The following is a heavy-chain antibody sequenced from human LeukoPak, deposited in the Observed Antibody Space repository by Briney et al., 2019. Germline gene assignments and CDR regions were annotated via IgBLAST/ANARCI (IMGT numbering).Heavy chain of an antibody. CDR2: ITGSVIST. Sequence: GGSLRLSCAASGFTFNSYGMSWVRQAPGKGLEWVSGITGSVISTYYADSVKGRFTISRDNSKNTLYLQMNSLRAEDTAVYYCAKGQQWLVLGLAFDIWGQGTMVTVSS. J-gene: IGHJ3*02. CDR1: GFTFNSYG. D-gene: IGHD6-19*01. CDR3: AKGQQWLVLGLAFDI. V-gene: IGHV3-23*01.